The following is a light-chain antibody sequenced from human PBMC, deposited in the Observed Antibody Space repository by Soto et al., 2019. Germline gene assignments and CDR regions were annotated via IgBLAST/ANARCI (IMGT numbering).Light chain of an antibody. CDR2: EVI. Sequence: QSALTQPPSASGSPGQSVTISCTGTSSDVGGYNYVSWYQQHPGKAPKLIVYEVIKRPSGVPDRFSGSKSGNTAYLTVSGLQAEDEADYYCCSHAGNGIFGGGTKVTVL. CDR1: SSDVGGYNY. J-gene: IGLJ2*01. V-gene: IGLV2-8*01. CDR3: CSHAGNGI.